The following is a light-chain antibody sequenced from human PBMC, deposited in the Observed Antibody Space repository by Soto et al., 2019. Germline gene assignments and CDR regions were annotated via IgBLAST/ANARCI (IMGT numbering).Light chain of an antibody. Sequence: DIQMTQSPSTLSASVGDRVTITRRASQSINSRLAWYQQKPGKAPNLLIYKASSLESGVPSRFSGSGSGTEVTLTISSLQPDDFATYYCQQYNNYWTFGQGTKVEIK. CDR2: KAS. J-gene: IGKJ1*01. CDR1: QSINSR. V-gene: IGKV1-5*03. CDR3: QQYNNYWT.